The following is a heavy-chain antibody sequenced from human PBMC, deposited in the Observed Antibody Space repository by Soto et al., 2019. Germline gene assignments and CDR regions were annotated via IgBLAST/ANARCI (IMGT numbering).Heavy chain of an antibody. CDR2: ISSSSDYI. J-gene: IGHJ4*02. CDR3: ARQRVYATGTIDF. D-gene: IGHD6-13*01. V-gene: IGHV3-21*06. CDR1: VFTFTIYT. Sequence: GGSLTLSCAASVFTFTIYTMNWIRQAPGKGLDCVSSISSSSDYIYYADSMKGRVTIPKDNAKNSMFLDMNSLTGEETAVYYCARQRVYATGTIDFWGQG.